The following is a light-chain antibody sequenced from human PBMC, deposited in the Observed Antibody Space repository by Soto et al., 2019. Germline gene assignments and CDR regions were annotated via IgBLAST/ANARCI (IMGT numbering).Light chain of an antibody. CDR2: SDD. CDR3: AAWDASLSGHV. V-gene: IGLV1-47*02. CDR1: SSNIGSYP. Sequence: QSVLTQSPSASGTPGQRVTISCYGSSSNIGSYPVYWYQQLPGTAPKLLINSDDQRPSGVPDRFSASKSGTSASLAISALRSEDEADYYCAAWDASLSGHVFGGGTKVTVL. J-gene: IGLJ1*01.